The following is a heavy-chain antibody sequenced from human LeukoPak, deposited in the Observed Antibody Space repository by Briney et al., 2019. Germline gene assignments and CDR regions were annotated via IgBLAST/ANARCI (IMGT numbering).Heavy chain of an antibody. CDR1: GGTFSSYA. CDR2: IIPIFGTA. V-gene: IGHV1-69*13. J-gene: IGHJ3*02. Sequence: ASVKVSCKASGGTFSSYAISWVRQAPGQGLEWMGGIIPIFGTANYAQKFQGRVTITADESTSTAYMELSSLRSEDTAVYYCARDLRSAGVVIQTEAFDIWGQGTMVTVSS. D-gene: IGHD3-22*01. CDR3: ARDLRSAGVVIQTEAFDI.